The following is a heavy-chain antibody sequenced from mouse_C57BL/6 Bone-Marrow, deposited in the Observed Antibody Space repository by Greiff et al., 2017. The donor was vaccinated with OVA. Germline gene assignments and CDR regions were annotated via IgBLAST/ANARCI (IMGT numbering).Heavy chain of an antibody. V-gene: IGHV1-82*01. CDR3: AEERGTGTGYAMDY. CDR1: GYAFSSSW. D-gene: IGHD4-1*01. CDR2: IYPGDGDT. Sequence: VQLQESGPELVKPGASVKISCKASGYAFSSSWMNWVKQRPGKGLEWIGRIYPGDGDTNYNGKFKGKATLTADKSSSTAYMQLSSLTSEDSAVYFCAEERGTGTGYAMDYWGQGTSVTVSS. J-gene: IGHJ4*01.